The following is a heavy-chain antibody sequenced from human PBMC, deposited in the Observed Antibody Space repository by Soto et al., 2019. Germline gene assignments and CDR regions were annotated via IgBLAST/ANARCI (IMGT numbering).Heavy chain of an antibody. Sequence: SETLFLTCTVSGGSISSSSYYWGWIRQPPGKGLEWIGSIYYSGSTYYNPSLKSRVTISVDTSKNQFSLKLSSVTAADTAVYYCARGFPTVVTVDYWGQGTLVTVSS. CDR3: ARGFPTVVTVDY. CDR1: GGSISSSSYY. CDR2: IYYSGST. J-gene: IGHJ4*02. V-gene: IGHV4-39*01. D-gene: IGHD4-17*01.